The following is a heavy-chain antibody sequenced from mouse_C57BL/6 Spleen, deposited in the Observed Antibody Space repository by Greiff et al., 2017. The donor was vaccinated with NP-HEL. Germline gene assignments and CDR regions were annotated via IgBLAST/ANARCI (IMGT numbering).Heavy chain of an antibody. J-gene: IGHJ4*01. D-gene: IGHD1-1*01. Sequence: VQLQQPGAELVRPGTSVKLSCKASGYTFTSYWMHWVKQRPGQGLEWIGVIDPSDSYTNYNQKLKGKATLTVDTSSSTAYMQLSSLTSEDSAVYYCARRVYYYGSNAMDYWGQGTSVTVSS. CDR1: GYTFTSYW. V-gene: IGHV1-59*01. CDR2: IDPSDSYT. CDR3: ARRVYYYGSNAMDY.